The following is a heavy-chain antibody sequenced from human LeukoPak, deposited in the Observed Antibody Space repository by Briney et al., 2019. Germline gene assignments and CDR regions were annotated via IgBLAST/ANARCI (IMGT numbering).Heavy chain of an antibody. J-gene: IGHJ4*02. D-gene: IGHD6-13*01. CDR1: GGSISSSSYY. Sequence: SETLSLTCTVSGGSISSSSYYWGWIRQPPGKGLEWIGSIYYSGSTYYNPSLKSRVTISVDTSKNQFSLKLSSVTAADTAVYYCARVKIAAAGTPHLVDYWGQGTLVTVSS. V-gene: IGHV4-39*07. CDR2: IYYSGST. CDR3: ARVKIAAAGTPHLVDY.